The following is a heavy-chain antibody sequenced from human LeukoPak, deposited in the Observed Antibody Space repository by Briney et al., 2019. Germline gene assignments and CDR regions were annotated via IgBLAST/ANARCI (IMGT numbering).Heavy chain of an antibody. CDR2: IKSKTDGGTT. D-gene: IGHD2-2*01. J-gene: IGHJ6*02. V-gene: IGHV3-15*01. CDR1: GFTFSNAW. Sequence: GGSLRLSCAASGFTFSNAWMSWVRQAPGKGLEWVGRIKSKTDGGTTDYAAPVKGRFTISRDDSKNTLYLQMNSLKTEDTAVYYCTRAHCSSPSCSNYYYYYGMDVWGQVTTVTVS. CDR3: TRAHCSSPSCSNYYYYYGMDV.